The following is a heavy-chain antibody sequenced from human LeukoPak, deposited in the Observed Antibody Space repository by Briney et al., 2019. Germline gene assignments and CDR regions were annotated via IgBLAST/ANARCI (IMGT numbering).Heavy chain of an antibody. CDR3: ARDRLQLQS. CDR1: GGSISSYY. J-gene: IGHJ5*02. CDR2: IYYSGST. D-gene: IGHD1-1*01. V-gene: IGHV4-59*01. Sequence: SETLSLTCTVSGGSISSYYWSWIRQPPGKGLEWIGYIYYSGSTNYNPPLKSRVTISVDTSKNQFSLKLSSVTAADTAVYYCARDRLQLQSWGQGTLVTVSS.